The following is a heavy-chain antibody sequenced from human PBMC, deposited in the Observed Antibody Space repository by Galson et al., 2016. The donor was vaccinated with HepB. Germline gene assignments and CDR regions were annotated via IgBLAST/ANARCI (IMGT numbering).Heavy chain of an antibody. D-gene: IGHD3-16*01. CDR2: IHYSGRA. CDR3: AVQSSGGGCAFDR. Sequence: LSLTCTVSGFPISISSNYWGWIRQPPGKGLDWLGGIHYSGRAYYNPSLKSRVTFSVDTSTNQFSLKLTSVTAVDTAVYYCAVQSSGGGCAFDRWGQGALVSVSS. CDR1: GFPISISSNY. V-gene: IGHV4-39*01. J-gene: IGHJ4*02.